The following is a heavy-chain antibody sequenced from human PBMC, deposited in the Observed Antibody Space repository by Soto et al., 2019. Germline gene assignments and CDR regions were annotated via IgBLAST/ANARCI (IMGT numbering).Heavy chain of an antibody. CDR1: GGSISSYY. V-gene: IGHV4-59*08. J-gene: IGHJ6*03. Sequence: PSETLSLTCTVSGGSISSYYWSWIRQPPGKGLEWIGYIYYSGSTNYNPSLKSRVTISVDTSKNQFSLKLSSVTAADTAVYYCARHPYYYYYMDVWGKGTTVTV. CDR3: ARHPYYYYYMDV. CDR2: IYYSGST.